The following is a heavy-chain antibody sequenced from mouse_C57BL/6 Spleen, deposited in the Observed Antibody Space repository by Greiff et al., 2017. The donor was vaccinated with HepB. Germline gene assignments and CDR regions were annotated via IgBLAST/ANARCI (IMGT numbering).Heavy chain of an antibody. CDR1: GYTFTSYW. J-gene: IGHJ2*01. CDR2: IDPSDSYT. D-gene: IGHD1-1*01. Sequence: VQLQQPGAELVRPGTSVKLSCKASGYTFTSYWMHWVKQRPGQGLEWIGVIDPSDSYTKYNQKFKGKATLTVDRSSSTAYMQLSSLTSEDSAVYYCTTPFDDWGQGTTLTVSS. CDR3: TTPFDD. V-gene: IGHV1-59*01.